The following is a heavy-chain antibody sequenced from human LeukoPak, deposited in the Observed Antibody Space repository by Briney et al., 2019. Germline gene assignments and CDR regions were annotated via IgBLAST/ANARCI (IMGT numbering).Heavy chain of an antibody. Sequence: PSETLSLTCTVSGGSISYYYWSWIRQPPGKGLEWIGYIYYSGSTNYNPSLKSRVTISVDTSKNQFSLKLSSVTAADTAVSYCARVYAEMATVYFDYWGQGTLVTVSS. V-gene: IGHV4-59*08. D-gene: IGHD5-24*01. CDR2: IYYSGST. CDR3: ARVYAEMATVYFDY. CDR1: GGSISYYY. J-gene: IGHJ4*02.